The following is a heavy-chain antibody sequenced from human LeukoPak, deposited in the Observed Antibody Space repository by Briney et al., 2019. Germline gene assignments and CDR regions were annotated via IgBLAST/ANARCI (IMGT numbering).Heavy chain of an antibody. CDR2: IGRGGSVR. CDR1: GFSFSSYW. CDR3: ARDPESSSFDL. J-gene: IGHJ4*02. D-gene: IGHD6-13*01. V-gene: IGHV3-7*01. Sequence: GGSLRLSCAASGFSFSSYWMSWVRQTPEKGLEFVANIGRGGSVRNYMDSLKGRCTISRDNAKKSLYLEINSLRADDTAVYYCARDPESSSFDLWGRGALVTVSS.